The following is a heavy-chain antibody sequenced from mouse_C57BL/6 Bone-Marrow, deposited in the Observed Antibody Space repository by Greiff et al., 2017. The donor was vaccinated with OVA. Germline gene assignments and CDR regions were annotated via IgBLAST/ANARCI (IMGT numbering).Heavy chain of an antibody. CDR2: INPNNGGT. Sequence: SGPELVKPGASVKIPCKASGYTFTDYNMDWVKQSHGKSLEWIGDINPNNGGTIYNQKFKGKATLTVDKSSSTAYMELRSLTSEDTAVYYCARRYYYGSSGFAYWGQGTLVTVSA. D-gene: IGHD1-1*01. CDR3: ARRYYYGSSGFAY. V-gene: IGHV1-18*01. J-gene: IGHJ3*01. CDR1: GYTFTDYN.